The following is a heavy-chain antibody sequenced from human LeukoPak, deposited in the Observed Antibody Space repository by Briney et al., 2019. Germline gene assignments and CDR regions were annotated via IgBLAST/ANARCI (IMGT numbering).Heavy chain of an antibody. J-gene: IGHJ4*02. Sequence: NPSETLSLTCTVSGGSISSGGYYWSWIRQHPGKGLEWIGYIYYSGSTYYNPSLKSRVTISVDTSKNQFSLKLSSVTAADTAVYYCAGSITGTTLPFDYWGQGTLVTVSS. CDR2: IYYSGST. CDR3: AGSITGTTLPFDY. V-gene: IGHV4-31*03. D-gene: IGHD1-20*01. CDR1: GGSISSGGYY.